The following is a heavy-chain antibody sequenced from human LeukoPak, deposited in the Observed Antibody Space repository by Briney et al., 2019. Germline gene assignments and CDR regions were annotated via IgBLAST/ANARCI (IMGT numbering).Heavy chain of an antibody. V-gene: IGHV4-34*01. J-gene: IGHJ5*02. CDR2: INHSGST. D-gene: IGHD6-19*01. CDR3: ARHGYSSFWHQREGWFDP. Sequence: SETLSLTCAVYGGSFSGYYWSWIRQPPGKGLEWIGEINHSGSTNYNPSLKSRVTISVDTSKNQFSLKLSSVTAADTAVYYCARHGYSSFWHQREGWFDPWGQGTLVTVSS. CDR1: GGSFSGYY.